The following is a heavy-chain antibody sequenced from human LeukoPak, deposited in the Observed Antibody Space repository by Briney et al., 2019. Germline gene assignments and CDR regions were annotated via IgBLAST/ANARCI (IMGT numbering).Heavy chain of an antibody. D-gene: IGHD1-14*01. V-gene: IGHV3-21*01. Sequence: SGGSLRLSXAASGFTFSSCGFNWVRQAPGKGLEWDSSIGPTGTDSYYADSVRGRFTISRDNAKNSMYLQMDSLRDEDTAVYYCATETIGRHYDYWGQGTLLTVSS. CDR3: ATETIGRHYDY. J-gene: IGHJ4*02. CDR2: IGPTGTDS. CDR1: GFTFSSCG.